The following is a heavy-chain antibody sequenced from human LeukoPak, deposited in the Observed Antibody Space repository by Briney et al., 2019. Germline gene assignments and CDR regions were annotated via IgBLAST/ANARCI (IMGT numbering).Heavy chain of an antibody. Sequence: SETLSLTCTVSGGSISSYYWNWIRQPPGKGLEWIGYIYDRGSTKYNPSLKSRVTISVDTSKNQFSLRLSSVTAADTAVYYCARHSGRDSSCPWGQGTLVTVSS. J-gene: IGHJ4*02. CDR2: IYDRGST. CDR1: GGSISSYY. V-gene: IGHV4-59*08. D-gene: IGHD6-6*01. CDR3: ARHSGRDSSCP.